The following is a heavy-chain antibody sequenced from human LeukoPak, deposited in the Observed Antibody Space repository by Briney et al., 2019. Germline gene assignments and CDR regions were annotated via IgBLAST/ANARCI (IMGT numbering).Heavy chain of an antibody. Sequence: SETVSLTCTVSGGSISSYYWSWIRQPPGKGLEWIGYIYYSGSTNYNPSLKSRVTISVDTSKNQFSLKLSSVTAADTAVYYCARTTPIAVAGTGGTSWFDPWGQGTLATVSS. CDR1: GGSISSYY. CDR2: IYYSGST. D-gene: IGHD6-19*01. V-gene: IGHV4-59*01. J-gene: IGHJ5*02. CDR3: ARTTPIAVAGTGGTSWFDP.